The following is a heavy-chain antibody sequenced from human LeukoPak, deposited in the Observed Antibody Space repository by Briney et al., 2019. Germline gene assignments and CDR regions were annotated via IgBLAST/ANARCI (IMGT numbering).Heavy chain of an antibody. CDR1: GGSISSYY. Sequence: PSETLSLTCTGSGGSISSYYWSWIRQPPGKGLEWIGYIYYSGSTNYNPSLKSRVTISVDTSKNQFSLKLSSVTAADTAVYYCVYDSSGYWPFDIWGQGAMVTVSS. D-gene: IGHD3-22*01. CDR2: IYYSGST. CDR3: VYDSSGYWPFDI. V-gene: IGHV4-59*08. J-gene: IGHJ3*02.